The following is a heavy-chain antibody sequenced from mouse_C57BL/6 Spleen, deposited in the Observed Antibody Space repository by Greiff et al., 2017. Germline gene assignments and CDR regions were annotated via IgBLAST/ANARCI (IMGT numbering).Heavy chain of an antibody. D-gene: IGHD1-1*01. Sequence: QVQLQQPGAELVMPGASVKLSCKASGYTFTSYWMHWVKQRPGQGLEWIGEIDPSDSYTNYHQKFKGKSTLTVDKSSSTAYMQLSSLTSEDSAVYYCASYYYGSSLFAYWGQGTLVTVSA. V-gene: IGHV1-69*01. CDR2: IDPSDSYT. CDR1: GYTFTSYW. CDR3: ASYYYGSSLFAY. J-gene: IGHJ3*01.